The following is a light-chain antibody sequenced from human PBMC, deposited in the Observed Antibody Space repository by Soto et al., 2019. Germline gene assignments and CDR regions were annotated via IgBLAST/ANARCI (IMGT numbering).Light chain of an antibody. J-gene: IGLJ2*01. CDR1: SGHSSYA. CDR3: QTWGTGFQV. CDR2: LNNDGSH. Sequence: QPVLTQSPSASASLGASVKLTCTLSSGHSSYAIAWHQKQPGKGPRYLMDLNNDGSHSKGDGIPDRFSGSSSGAERYLIISSLQSEDEADYYCQTWGTGFQVFGGGTKFTVL. V-gene: IGLV4-69*01.